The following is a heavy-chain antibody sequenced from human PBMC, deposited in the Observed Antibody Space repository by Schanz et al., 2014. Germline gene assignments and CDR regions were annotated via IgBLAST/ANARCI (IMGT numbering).Heavy chain of an antibody. V-gene: IGHV1-18*01. D-gene: IGHD2-2*01. Sequence: QVQLVQSGTEVKKPGASMKISCKAFGYYFGGFGISWVRQAPGQGFEWMGWIGAFQGNTKYAQKFQDRVTLTSDTAATTAYMKLRSLRPDDTAVYYRLRANPTQHVVLPDALRYWGQGTLVSVSS. CDR3: LRANPTQHVVLPDALRY. CDR2: IGAFQGNT. J-gene: IGHJ4*02. CDR1: GYYFGGFG.